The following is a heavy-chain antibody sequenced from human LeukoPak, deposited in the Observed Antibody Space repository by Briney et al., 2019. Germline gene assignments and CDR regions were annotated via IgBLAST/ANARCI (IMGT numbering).Heavy chain of an antibody. CDR3: ARVATIFGVVMEAYYYYYGMDV. D-gene: IGHD3-3*01. CDR2: INHSGST. CDR1: GGSHSGYY. V-gene: IGHV4-34*01. Sequence: SETLSLTCAVYGGSHSGYYWRWIRQPPGKGLEWIGEINHSGSTNYNPSLKSRVTISVDTSKNQFSLKLSSVTAADTAVYYCARVATIFGVVMEAYYYYYGMDVWGQGTTVTVSS. J-gene: IGHJ6*02.